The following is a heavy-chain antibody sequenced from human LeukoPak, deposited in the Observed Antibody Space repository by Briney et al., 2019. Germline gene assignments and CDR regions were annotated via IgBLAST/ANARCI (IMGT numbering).Heavy chain of an antibody. J-gene: IGHJ4*02. CDR1: GFTFRNYW. Sequence: PGGSLRLSCAASGFTFRNYWMHWVRQAPGKGLVWVSCINNDGSSTDYADSVKGRFTISRDNAKNTLYLQMDSLRAEDTAVYYCAKVRGGSYLAYFDYWGQGTLVTVSS. V-gene: IGHV3-74*01. CDR2: INNDGSST. D-gene: IGHD1-26*01. CDR3: AKVRGGSYLAYFDY.